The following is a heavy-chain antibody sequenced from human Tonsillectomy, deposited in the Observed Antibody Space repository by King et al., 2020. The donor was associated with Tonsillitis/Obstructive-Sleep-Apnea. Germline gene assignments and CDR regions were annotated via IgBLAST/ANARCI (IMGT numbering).Heavy chain of an antibody. CDR1: GFTFSSYS. D-gene: IGHD6-13*01. Sequence: VPLVESGGGLVQPGGSLRLSCAASGFTFSSYSMNWVRQAPGKGLEWVSYISSSSSTIYYADSVKGRFTISRDNAKNSLYLQMNSLRDEDTAVYYCARDLWAIAAAGTFDYWGQGTLVTVSS. J-gene: IGHJ4*02. CDR2: ISSSSSTI. V-gene: IGHV3-48*02. CDR3: ARDLWAIAAAGTFDY.